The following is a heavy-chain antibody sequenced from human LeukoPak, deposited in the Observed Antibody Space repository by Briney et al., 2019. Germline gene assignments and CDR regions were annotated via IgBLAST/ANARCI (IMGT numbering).Heavy chain of an antibody. Sequence: PGGSLRLSCSASGFTFSSYSMHWVRRAPGKGLAYVSGISANGGSRYYVDSVKGRFTISRDNSKNTLYLQMSSLRPEDTAVYYCVMGDFSGLFEYWGQGTLVTVSS. V-gene: IGHV3-64D*09. D-gene: IGHD3-16*01. CDR2: ISANGGSR. CDR1: GFTFSSYS. CDR3: VMGDFSGLFEY. J-gene: IGHJ4*02.